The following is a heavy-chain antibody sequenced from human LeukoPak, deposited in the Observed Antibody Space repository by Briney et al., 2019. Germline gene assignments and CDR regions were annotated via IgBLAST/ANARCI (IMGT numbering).Heavy chain of an antibody. CDR3: ARDPDYGDYYYGMDV. CDR2: ISSSSSYI. D-gene: IGHD4-17*01. J-gene: IGHJ6*02. CDR1: GFTSSSYS. Sequence: GGSLRLSCAASGFTSSSYSMNWVRQAPGKGLEWVSSISSSSSYIYYADSVKGRFTISRDNAKNSLYLQMNSLRAEDTAVYYCARDPDYGDYYYGMDVWGQGTTVTVSS. V-gene: IGHV3-21*01.